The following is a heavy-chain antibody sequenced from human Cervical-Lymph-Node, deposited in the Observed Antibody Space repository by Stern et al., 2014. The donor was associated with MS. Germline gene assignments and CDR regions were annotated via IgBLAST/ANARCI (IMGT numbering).Heavy chain of an antibody. CDR2: ISWDGGST. CDR3: AKPITMIVVAESSYFDY. CDR1: GVTFDDYT. J-gene: IGHJ4*02. D-gene: IGHD3-22*01. Sequence: VQLVESGGVVVQPGGSLRLSCAASGVTFDDYTMHWVRQAPGKGLEWVSLISWDGGSTYYADSVKGRFTISRDNSKNPLYLQMNSLRTEDTALYYCAKPITMIVVAESSYFDYWGQGTLVTVSS. V-gene: IGHV3-43*01.